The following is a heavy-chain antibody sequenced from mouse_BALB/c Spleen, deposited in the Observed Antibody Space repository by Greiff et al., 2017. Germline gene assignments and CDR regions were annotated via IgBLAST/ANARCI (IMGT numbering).Heavy chain of an antibody. J-gene: IGHJ2*01. Sequence: QVQLKESGAELVRPGTSVKVSCKASGYAFTNYLIEWVKQRPGQGLEWIGVINPGSGGTNYNEKFKGKATLTADKSSSTAYMQLSSLTSDDSAVYFCVITTVVASFDYWGQGTTLTVSS. CDR1: GYAFTNYL. CDR2: INPGSGGT. CDR3: VITTVVASFDY. V-gene: IGHV1-54*01. D-gene: IGHD1-1*01.